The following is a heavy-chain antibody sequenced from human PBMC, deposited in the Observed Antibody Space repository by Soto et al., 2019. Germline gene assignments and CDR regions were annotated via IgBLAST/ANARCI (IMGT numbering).Heavy chain of an antibody. CDR1: GGSISSYY. D-gene: IGHD3-9*01. CDR2: IYDSGST. J-gene: IGHJ4*02. Sequence: QVQLQESGPGLVKPSETLSLTCTVSGGSISSYYWSWIRQPPGKGLEWIGYIYDSGSTNYNPSLKSRVTISLDTSKNHFSRKLRAVTVADTDVYYCASSITVDYDILTGIDNPFDYWGQGTLVTVSS. V-gene: IGHV4-59*01. CDR3: ASSITVDYDILTGIDNPFDY.